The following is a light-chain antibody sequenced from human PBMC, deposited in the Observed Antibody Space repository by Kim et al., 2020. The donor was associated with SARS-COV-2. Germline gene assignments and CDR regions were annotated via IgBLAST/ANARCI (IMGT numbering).Light chain of an antibody. CDR1: KLGDKY. Sequence: SYELTQPPSVSVSPGQTARITCSGDKLGDKYACWYQQKPGQSPVLVIYQDRKRPSGIPERFSGSNSGNTATLTISGTQAMDEADYFCQAWDSSTVWVFGGGTQLTVL. CDR2: QDR. V-gene: IGLV3-1*01. J-gene: IGLJ3*02. CDR3: QAWDSSTVWV.